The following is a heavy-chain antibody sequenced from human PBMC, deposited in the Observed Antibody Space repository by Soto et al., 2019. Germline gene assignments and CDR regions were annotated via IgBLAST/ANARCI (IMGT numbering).Heavy chain of an antibody. V-gene: IGHV4-4*02. CDR2: IYHSGST. J-gene: IGHJ6*02. CDR3: ARDSRITMVRGVIRNYYYGMDV. Sequence: SETLSLTCAVSGGSISSSNWWSWVRQPPGKGLEWIGEIYHSGSTNYNPSLRSRVTISVDKSKNQFSLKLSSVTAADTAVYYCARDSRITMVRGVIRNYYYGMDVWGQGTTVTVSS. D-gene: IGHD3-10*01. CDR1: GGSISSSNW.